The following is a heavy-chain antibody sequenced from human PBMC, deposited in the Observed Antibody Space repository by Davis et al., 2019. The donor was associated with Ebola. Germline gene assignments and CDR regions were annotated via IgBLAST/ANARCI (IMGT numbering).Heavy chain of an antibody. D-gene: IGHD1-26*01. CDR3: ARTSIMGTTTTASDI. J-gene: IGHJ3*02. CDR1: GYTFTSYG. Sequence: ASVKVSCKASGYTFTSYGISWMRQAPGQGLEWMGWISAYNGNTNYAQKLQGRVTLTTDTSTGTAYLDLRMLRSDDTAVYFCARTSIMGTTTTASDIWGKGTLVTVSS. V-gene: IGHV1-18*04. CDR2: ISAYNGNT.